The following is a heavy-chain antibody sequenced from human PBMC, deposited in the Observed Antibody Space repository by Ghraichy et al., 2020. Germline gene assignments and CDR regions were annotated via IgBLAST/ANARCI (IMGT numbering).Heavy chain of an antibody. V-gene: IGHV4-39*01. CDR1: GGSISSSSYY. CDR3: ARHRDIVVVPAAMRLLDY. CDR2: IYYSGST. Sequence: SETLSLTCTVSGGSISSSSYYWGWIRQPPGKGLEWIGSIYYSGSTYYNPSLKSRVTISVDTSKNQFSLKLSSVTAADTAVYYCARHRDIVVVPAAMRLLDYWGQGTLVTVSS. D-gene: IGHD2-2*01. J-gene: IGHJ4*02.